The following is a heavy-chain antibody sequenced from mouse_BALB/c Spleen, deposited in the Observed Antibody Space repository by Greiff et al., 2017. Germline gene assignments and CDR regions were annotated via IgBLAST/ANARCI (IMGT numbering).Heavy chain of an antibody. CDR2: IYPGSGST. V-gene: IGHV1S22*01. D-gene: IGHD1-1*01. Sequence: LQQPGSELVRPGASVKLSCKASGYTFTSYWMHWVKQRPGQGLEWIGNIYPGSGSTNYDEKFKSKATLTVDTSANTAYMQLSSLTSEDSAVYFGAVAANLDWFGDWGQGTLVTVSA. J-gene: IGHJ3*01. CDR1: GYTFTSYW. CDR3: AVAANLDWFGD.